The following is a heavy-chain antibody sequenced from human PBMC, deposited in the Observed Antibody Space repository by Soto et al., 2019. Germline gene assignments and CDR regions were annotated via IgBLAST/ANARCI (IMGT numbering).Heavy chain of an antibody. Sequence: SETLSLTCTVSGDSVSSGTYFWSWIRQPPGKGLEWIGYVYYSGSTNYNPTLKSRLTISVDRSKNQFSLKLGSVTAADTAVYYCARVPLYWGQGTLVTVSS. V-gene: IGHV4-61*01. CDR1: GDSVSSGTYF. CDR2: VYYSGST. J-gene: IGHJ4*02. CDR3: ARVPLY.